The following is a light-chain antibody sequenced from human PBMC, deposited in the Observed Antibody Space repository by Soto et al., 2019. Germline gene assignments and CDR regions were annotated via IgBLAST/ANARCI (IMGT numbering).Light chain of an antibody. Sequence: QSALTQPASVSGSPGQSITISCTGTSSDVGSYDLVSWYQQHPGKAPKVMIYAANKRPSGVSNRFSGSKSGNTASLTISGLQAEDEADYYCCSFAGSSTLVFGGGTKLTVL. CDR2: AAN. CDR3: CSFAGSSTLV. V-gene: IGLV2-23*01. J-gene: IGLJ2*01. CDR1: SSDVGSYDL.